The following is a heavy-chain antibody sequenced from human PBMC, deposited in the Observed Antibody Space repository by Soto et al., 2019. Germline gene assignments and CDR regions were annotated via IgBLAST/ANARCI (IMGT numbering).Heavy chain of an antibody. CDR3: ARAGFGGNSGDNWFDP. Sequence: SETLSLTCTVSGGSISSGGYYWSWIRQHPGKGLEWIGYIYYSGSTYYNPSLKSRVTISVDTSKNQFSLKLSSVTAAGTAVYYCARAGFGGNSGDNWFDPWGQGTLVTVSS. J-gene: IGHJ5*02. D-gene: IGHD2-21*02. CDR2: IYYSGST. V-gene: IGHV4-31*03. CDR1: GGSISSGGYY.